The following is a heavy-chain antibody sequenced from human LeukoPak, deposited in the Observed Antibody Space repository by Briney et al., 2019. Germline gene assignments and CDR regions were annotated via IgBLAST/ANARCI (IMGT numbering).Heavy chain of an antibody. J-gene: IGHJ5*02. Sequence: SETLSLTCAVYGGSSSGYYWSWIRQPPGKGLEWIGEINHSGSTNYNPSLKSRVTISVDTSKNQFSLKLNSVTAGDTAVYFCARRHYYGSGRYNWFDPWGQGTLVTVSS. CDR1: GGSSSGYY. CDR2: INHSGST. V-gene: IGHV4-34*01. CDR3: ARRHYYGSGRYNWFDP. D-gene: IGHD3-10*01.